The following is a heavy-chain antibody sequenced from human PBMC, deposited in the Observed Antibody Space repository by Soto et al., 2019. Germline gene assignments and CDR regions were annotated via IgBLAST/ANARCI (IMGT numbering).Heavy chain of an antibody. CDR2: IGSADDP. V-gene: IGHV3-13*05. D-gene: IGHD2-15*01. CDR1: GFSFSTYD. CDR3: ARAYSGRLPRRADYYYAMDV. J-gene: IGHJ6*02. Sequence: EVQLVESGGGVVRPGGSLRLSCAASGFSFSTYDMHWVRQVSGKGLEWVSAIGSADDPYYLGSVKGRFTISRENAKNSLYLQMNSLRAGDTAVYYCARAYSGRLPRRADYYYAMDVWGLGTTVTVSS.